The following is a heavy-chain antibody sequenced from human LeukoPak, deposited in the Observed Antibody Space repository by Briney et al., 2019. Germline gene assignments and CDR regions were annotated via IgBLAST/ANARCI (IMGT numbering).Heavy chain of an antibody. CDR2: TRNKANSYIT. V-gene: IGHV3-72*01. D-gene: IGHD1-26*01. CDR3: ASIPGTFGY. J-gene: IGHJ4*02. CDR1: GFTFSDHF. Sequence: GGSLRLSCAASGFTFSDHFLDWVRQAPGKGLEWVGRTRNKANSYITEYAASVKGRFTISRDDSKNSLYLQMSSLKTDDTAMYYCASIPGTFGYWGQGTLVTVSS.